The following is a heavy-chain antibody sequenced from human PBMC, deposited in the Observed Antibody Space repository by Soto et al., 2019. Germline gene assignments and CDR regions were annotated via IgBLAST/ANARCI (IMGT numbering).Heavy chain of an antibody. Sequence: PGESLKISCKGSGYSFTSYWSGWVRQMPGKGLEWMGIIYPGDSDTRYSPSFQGQVTISADKSISTAYLQWSSLKASDTAMYYCARWIEVVVADDAFDIWGQGTMVTVSS. D-gene: IGHD2-15*01. V-gene: IGHV5-51*01. CDR1: GYSFTSYW. J-gene: IGHJ3*02. CDR2: IYPGDSDT. CDR3: ARWIEVVVADDAFDI.